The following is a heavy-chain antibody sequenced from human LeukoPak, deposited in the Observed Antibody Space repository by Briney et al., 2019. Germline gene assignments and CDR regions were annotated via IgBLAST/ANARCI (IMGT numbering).Heavy chain of an antibody. CDR1: GFTFSNYG. D-gene: IGHD6-13*01. Sequence: GGSLRLSCAASGFTFSNYGMHWVRQAPGKGLEWAALISFDGSSKYYADSVKGRFTISRDNAKNSLYLQMNSLRAEDTALYYCAKGSSSWNGGTWWYWGQGTLVTVSS. CDR3: AKGSSSWNGGTWWY. V-gene: IGHV3-30*18. CDR2: ISFDGSSK. J-gene: IGHJ4*02.